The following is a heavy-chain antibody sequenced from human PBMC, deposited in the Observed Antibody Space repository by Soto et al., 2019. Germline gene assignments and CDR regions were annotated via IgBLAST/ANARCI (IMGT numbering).Heavy chain of an antibody. Sequence: QVQLVESGGGLVKPGGSLRLSCAASGFTFSDYYMSWIRQAPGKGLEWVSYINSSSSYTNYADSVKGRFTFSRDNAKNSLYLQMNSLRAEDTAVYYCARTIAAAGGRRYFDLWGRGTLVTVSS. J-gene: IGHJ2*01. CDR2: INSSSSYT. CDR1: GFTFSDYY. D-gene: IGHD6-13*01. V-gene: IGHV3-11*05. CDR3: ARTIAAAGGRRYFDL.